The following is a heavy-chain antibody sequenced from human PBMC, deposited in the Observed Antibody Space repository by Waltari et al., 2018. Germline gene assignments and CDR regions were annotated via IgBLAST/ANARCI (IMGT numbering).Heavy chain of an antibody. CDR1: GYTFTSYG. J-gene: IGHJ4*02. D-gene: IGHD6-13*01. CDR2: INPYNGNT. Sequence: QVQLVQSGAEVKKPGASVKVSCKASGYTFTSYGISWVRQAPGQGLEWMGWINPYNGNTKYIEMLQGRVTLTTDTSTNTAYMELSSLRSEDTAVYYCAREERSWSFDYWGQGTLVTVSS. V-gene: IGHV1-18*01. CDR3: AREERSWSFDY.